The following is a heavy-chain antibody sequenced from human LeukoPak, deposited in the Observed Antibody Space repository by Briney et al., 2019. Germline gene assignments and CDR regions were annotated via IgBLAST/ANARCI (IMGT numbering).Heavy chain of an antibody. V-gene: IGHV3-23*01. CDR2: ISGSGGNT. Sequence: PGGSLRLSCAASGFTFSSYGMSWVRQAPGKGLEWVSAISGSGGNTYYADSVKGRVTISRDNSKNTLYLQMNSLRAEDTAVYYCARRAGAYSHPYDYWGQGTLVTVSS. CDR3: ARRAGAYSHPYDY. D-gene: IGHD4/OR15-4a*01. CDR1: GFTFSSYG. J-gene: IGHJ4*02.